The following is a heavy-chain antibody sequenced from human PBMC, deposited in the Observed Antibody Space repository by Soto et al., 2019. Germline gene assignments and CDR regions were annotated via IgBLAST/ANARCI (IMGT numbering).Heavy chain of an antibody. Sequence: QVQLVQSGAEVKKPGSSVKVSCKASGGTFSSYAISWVRQAPGQGLEWMGGIIPIFGTANYAQKFQGRVTITEDESTSTAYMELSSLRSEDTAVYYCARGKTITMVRGVMTHYYYGMDVWGQGTTVTVSS. D-gene: IGHD3-10*01. CDR2: IIPIFGTA. CDR1: GGTFSSYA. CDR3: ARGKTITMVRGVMTHYYYGMDV. V-gene: IGHV1-69*01. J-gene: IGHJ6*02.